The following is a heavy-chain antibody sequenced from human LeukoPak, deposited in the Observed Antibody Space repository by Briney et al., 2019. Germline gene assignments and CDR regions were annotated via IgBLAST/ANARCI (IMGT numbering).Heavy chain of an antibody. CDR3: ASRIKGSSSSEY. D-gene: IGHD6-6*01. CDR1: GGSISSYY. V-gene: IGHV4-59*08. Sequence: SETLSLTCTVSGGSISSYYWSWIRQPPGKGLEWIGYIYYSGSTNYNPSLKSRVTISVDTSKNQFSLKLSSVTAADTAVYYCASRIKGSSSSEYWGQGTLVTVSS. J-gene: IGHJ4*02. CDR2: IYYSGST.